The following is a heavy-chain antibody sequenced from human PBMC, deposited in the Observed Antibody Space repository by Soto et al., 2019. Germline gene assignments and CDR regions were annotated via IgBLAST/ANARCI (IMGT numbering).Heavy chain of an antibody. CDR3: ARLSIVVVTANDY. D-gene: IGHD3-22*01. V-gene: IGHV4-39*01. CDR1: GGSISSSSYY. J-gene: IGHJ4*02. CDR2: IYDSGST. Sequence: QLQLQESGPGLVKPSETLSLTCTVSGGSISSSSYYWGWIRQPPGKGLEWIGSIYDSGSTYYNPSLKSRVTISVDTSKNQFSLKLSSVTAADTAVYYCARLSIVVVTANDYWGQGTLVTVSS.